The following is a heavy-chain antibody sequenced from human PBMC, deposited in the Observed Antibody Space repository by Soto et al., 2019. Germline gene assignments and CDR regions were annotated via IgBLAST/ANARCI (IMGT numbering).Heavy chain of an antibody. CDR3: ARGKTTTMVTGFDY. CDR1: GGTFSTHG. V-gene: IGHV1-69*13. J-gene: IGHJ4*02. Sequence: SVKVSCKASGGTFSTHGISWVRQAPGQGLEWMGGFIPIFGTANYARKFQGRVTITADESSSTAYMELSGLTSEDTAVYYCARGKTTTMVTGFDYWGQGFRVTVSS. CDR2: FIPIFGTA. D-gene: IGHD5-18*01.